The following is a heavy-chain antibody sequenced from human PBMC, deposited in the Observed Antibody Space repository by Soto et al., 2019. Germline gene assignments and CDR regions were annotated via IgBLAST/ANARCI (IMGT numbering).Heavy chain of an antibody. CDR2: ISSSSSGT. J-gene: IGHJ4*02. Sequence: EVQLLESGGGLVQPGGSLRLSCTASGFTISSHAMNWVRQAPGKGLDWVSTISSSSSGTFYADSVKGRFSISRDNSKNTLFLQMNSLRAEDSAVYYCAKIAVQRGDTDFWGQGTLVTVSS. CDR3: AKIAVQRGDTDF. D-gene: IGHD2-21*01. V-gene: IGHV3-23*01. CDR1: GFTISSHA.